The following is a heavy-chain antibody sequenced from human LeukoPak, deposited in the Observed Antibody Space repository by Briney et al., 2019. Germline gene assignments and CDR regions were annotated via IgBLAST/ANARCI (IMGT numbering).Heavy chain of an antibody. D-gene: IGHD2-2*02. J-gene: IGHJ4*02. V-gene: IGHV4-4*07. CDR3: ARAPLDCSSTSCYTRFDY. CDR1: GGSISSYY. CDR2: IYTSGST. Sequence: SETLSLTCTVSGGSISSYYWSWIRQPAGKGLEWIGRIYTSGSTNYNPSLKSRVTMSVDTSKNQFSLKLSSVTAADTAVYYCARAPLDCSSTSCYTRFDYWGQGTLVTVSS.